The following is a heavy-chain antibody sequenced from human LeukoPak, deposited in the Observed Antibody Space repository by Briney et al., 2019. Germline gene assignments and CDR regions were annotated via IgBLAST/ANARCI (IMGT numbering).Heavy chain of an antibody. Sequence: GGFLRLSCAASGFTFSNYAMSWVRKAPWKGLEWVSGISVSGGSTYYADSVKGRFTISRDNSKNTMYLQMNSLRAEDTAVYYCAKSTIFGEYYFDYWGQGTLVSVSS. D-gene: IGHD3-3*01. CDR2: ISVSGGST. J-gene: IGHJ4*02. CDR3: AKSTIFGEYYFDY. V-gene: IGHV3-23*01. CDR1: GFTFSNYA.